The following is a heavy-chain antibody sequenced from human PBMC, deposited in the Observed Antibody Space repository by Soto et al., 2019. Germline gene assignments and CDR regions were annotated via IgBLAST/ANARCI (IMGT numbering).Heavy chain of an antibody. J-gene: IGHJ4*02. Sequence: QVQLVQSGAEVKKPGASVKVSCKASGYTFPNYGINWVRQAPGQGLEWIGWISASNGNTKYAQSVQGRVTMTTDTSPSTAYMELRSLRSDDTAVYYCARSQSGDYEGCGYWGQGTLVTVSA. D-gene: IGHD2-21*02. CDR1: GYTFPNYG. CDR2: ISASNGNT. V-gene: IGHV1-18*01. CDR3: ARSQSGDYEGCGY.